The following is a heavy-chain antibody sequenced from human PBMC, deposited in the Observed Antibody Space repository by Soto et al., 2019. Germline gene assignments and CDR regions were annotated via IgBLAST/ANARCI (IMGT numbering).Heavy chain of an antibody. V-gene: IGHV1-69*08. CDR1: GGTFSSYT. J-gene: IGHJ4*02. CDR3: ARDIVVVPGGFDY. CDR2: IIPILGIA. D-gene: IGHD2-2*01. Sequence: QVQLVQSGAEVKKPGSSVKVSCKASGGTFSSYTISWVRQAPGQGLEWMGRIIPILGIANYAQKFQGRVTITEDKSTSTAYMELSSLRSEDTAVYYCARDIVVVPGGFDYWGQGTLVTVSS.